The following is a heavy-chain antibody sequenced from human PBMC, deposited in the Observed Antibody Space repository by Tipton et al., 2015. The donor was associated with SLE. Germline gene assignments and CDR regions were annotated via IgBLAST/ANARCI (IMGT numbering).Heavy chain of an antibody. V-gene: IGHV3-30-3*01. Sequence: SLRLSCAASGFTFSTYSMHWVRQAPGKGLEWVAVISYDGSNKYYADSVKGRFTISRDNAKNSLYLQMNSLRAEDTAVYYCASLQQPMDVWGKGTTVTVS. CDR2: ISYDGSNK. D-gene: IGHD6-13*01. CDR1: GFTFSTYS. CDR3: ASLQQPMDV. J-gene: IGHJ6*04.